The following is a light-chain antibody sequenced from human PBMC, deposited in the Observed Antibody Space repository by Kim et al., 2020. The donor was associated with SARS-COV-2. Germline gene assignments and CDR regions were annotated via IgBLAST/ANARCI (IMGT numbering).Light chain of an antibody. CDR2: GNS. J-gene: IGLJ2*01. CDR3: QSYDSSLSVV. Sequence: ELTQPPSVSGAPGQRVTISCTGSSSNIGAGYDVHWYQQLPGTAPKLLIYGNSNRPSGVPDRFSGSKSGTSASLAITGLQAEDEADYYCQSYDSSLSVVFGGGTKLTVL. CDR1: SSNIGAGYD. V-gene: IGLV1-40*01.